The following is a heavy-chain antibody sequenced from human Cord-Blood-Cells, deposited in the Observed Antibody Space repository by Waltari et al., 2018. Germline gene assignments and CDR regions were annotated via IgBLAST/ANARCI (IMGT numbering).Heavy chain of an antibody. V-gene: IGHV1-8*01. Sequence: QVQLVQSGAEVKKPGASVKVSCKASGYTFTSYDINWVRQATGQGLEWMGWMNPNSGNTGYAQKFQGRVTMTRNTSISTAYMELSSLRSEDTAVYYCARGLSFGIAVAGTSDWFDPWGQGTLVTVSS. D-gene: IGHD6-19*01. CDR2: MNPNSGNT. J-gene: IGHJ5*02. CDR3: ARGLSFGIAVAGTSDWFDP. CDR1: GYTFTSYD.